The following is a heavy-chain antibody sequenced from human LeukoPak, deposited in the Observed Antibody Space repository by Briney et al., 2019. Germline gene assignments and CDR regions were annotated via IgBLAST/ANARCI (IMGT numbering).Heavy chain of an antibody. D-gene: IGHD2-2*01. V-gene: IGHV4-61*02. CDR2: IYTSGGT. CDR3: ASGYCSSTSCHPPYYGMDV. J-gene: IGHJ6*02. Sequence: SQTLSLTCTVSGGSISSGSYYWSWIRQPAGKGLEWIGRIYTSGGTNYNPSLKSRVTISVDTSKNQFSLKLSSVTAADTAVYYCASGYCSSTSCHPPYYGMDVWGQGTTVTVSS. CDR1: GGSISSGSYY.